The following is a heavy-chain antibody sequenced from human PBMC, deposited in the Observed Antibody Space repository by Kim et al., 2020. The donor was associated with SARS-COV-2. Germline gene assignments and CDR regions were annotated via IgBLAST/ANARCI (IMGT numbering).Heavy chain of an antibody. Sequence: VKGRFTSSRDNSKNTLYLQMNSRRAKDTAVYYCARDRRDDYGAPGGAFDIWGQGTMVTVSS. CDR3: ARDRRDDYGAPGGAFDI. V-gene: IGHV3-66*01. J-gene: IGHJ3*02. D-gene: IGHD4-17*01.